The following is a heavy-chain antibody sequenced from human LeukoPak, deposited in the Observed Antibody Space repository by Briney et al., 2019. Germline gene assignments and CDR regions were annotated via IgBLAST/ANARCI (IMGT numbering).Heavy chain of an antibody. D-gene: IGHD3-3*01. CDR1: GYTFTSYY. CDR3: ARDWTYYDFWSALRRPRRVLDY. V-gene: IGHV1-46*01. Sequence: GASVKVSCKASGYTFTSYYMHWVRQAPGQGLEWMGIINPSGGSTSYAQKFQGRVTMTRDTSTSTVYMELSSLRSEDTAVYYCARDWTYYDFWSALRRPRRVLDYWGQGTLVTVSS. CDR2: INPSGGST. J-gene: IGHJ4*02.